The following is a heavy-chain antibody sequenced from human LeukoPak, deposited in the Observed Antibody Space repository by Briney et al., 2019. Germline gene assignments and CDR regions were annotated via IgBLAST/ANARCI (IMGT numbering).Heavy chain of an antibody. CDR2: INHSGST. CDR1: GGSFSGYY. Sequence: PSETLSLTCAVYGGSFSGYYWSWIRQPPGKGLEWIGEINHSGSTNYNPSLKSRVTISVDTSKNQFSLKLSSVTAADTAVYYCASRLRGLRYFDRSFDYWGQGTLVTVSS. D-gene: IGHD3-9*01. CDR3: ASRLRGLRYFDRSFDY. V-gene: IGHV4-34*01. J-gene: IGHJ4*02.